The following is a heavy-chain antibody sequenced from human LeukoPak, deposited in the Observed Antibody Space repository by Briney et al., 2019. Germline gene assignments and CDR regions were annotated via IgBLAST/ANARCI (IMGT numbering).Heavy chain of an antibody. CDR3: AKVTAAGTGTFDY. D-gene: IGHD6-13*01. Sequence: PGGSLRLSCAASGFTFSNYAMSWVRQAPGKGLEWVSAISGSGGSTYYADSVKGRFTISRDNSKNTLYLQMNSLRAEDTAVYHCAKVTAAGTGTFDYWGQGTLVTVSS. V-gene: IGHV3-23*01. CDR1: GFTFSNYA. J-gene: IGHJ4*02. CDR2: ISGSGGST.